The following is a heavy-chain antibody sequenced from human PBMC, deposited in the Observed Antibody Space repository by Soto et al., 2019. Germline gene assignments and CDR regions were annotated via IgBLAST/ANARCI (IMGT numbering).Heavy chain of an antibody. Sequence: EVQLVESGGGLVKPGGSLRLSCAVSGFSFSTYFMHWVRQAPGTGLEWVSSISNRADYIYYADSVKSRLTISRDNAKNSLYLQMNILRAEDTAVYYYARDQVGATVRDYYYYMDVWGKGTTVTVSS. D-gene: IGHD1-26*01. J-gene: IGHJ6*03. CDR1: GFSFSTYF. V-gene: IGHV3-21*01. CDR2: ISNRADYI. CDR3: ARDQVGATVRDYYYYMDV.